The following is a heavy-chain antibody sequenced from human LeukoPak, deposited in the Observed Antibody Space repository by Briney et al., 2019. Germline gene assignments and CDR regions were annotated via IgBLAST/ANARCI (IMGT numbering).Heavy chain of an antibody. D-gene: IGHD1-26*01. CDR2: ISYDGSNK. J-gene: IGHJ4*02. CDR3: AKDYVGATSPDY. CDR1: GFTFSSYG. Sequence: PGGSLRLSCAASGFTFSSYGMHWVRQAPGKGLEWVAVISYDGSNKYYADSVKGRFTISRDNSKNTLYPQMNSLRAEDTAVYYCAKDYVGATSPDYWGQGTLVTVSS. V-gene: IGHV3-30*18.